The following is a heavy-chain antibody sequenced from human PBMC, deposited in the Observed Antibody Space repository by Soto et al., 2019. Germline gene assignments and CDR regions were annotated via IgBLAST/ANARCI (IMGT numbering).Heavy chain of an antibody. CDR1: GDSVSSNSAA. CDR2: TYYRSKWYN. J-gene: IGHJ4*02. Sequence: QVQLQQSGPGLVKPSQTLSLTCAISGDSVSSNSAAWNWIRQSPSRGLEWLGRTYYRSKWYNDYAVSVKSRITINPDTSKNQFFLQLNSVTPEDTAVYYCAREEPRRDGYNPSGCFDYWGQGTLVTVSS. V-gene: IGHV6-1*01. CDR3: AREEPRRDGYNPSGCFDY. D-gene: IGHD5-12*01.